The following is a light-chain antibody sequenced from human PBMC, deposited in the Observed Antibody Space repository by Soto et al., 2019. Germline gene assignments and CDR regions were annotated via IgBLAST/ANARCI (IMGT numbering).Light chain of an antibody. CDR2: IAS. CDR1: QGIRSY. CDR3: QQVNSYPIT. Sequence: IQVTQSPSSLSASVGDRVTITCQASQGIRSYLAWYQQKPGRAPKLLMYIASTLQTGVPSRFSGSGSGTEFTLTITSLQPEDFATYYCQQVNSYPITFGQGTRLEIK. V-gene: IGKV1-9*01. J-gene: IGKJ5*01.